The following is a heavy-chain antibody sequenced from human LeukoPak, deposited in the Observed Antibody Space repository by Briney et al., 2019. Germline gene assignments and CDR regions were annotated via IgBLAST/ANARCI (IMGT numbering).Heavy chain of an antibody. V-gene: IGHV4-34*01. J-gene: IGHJ4*02. CDR1: GGSFSGYY. D-gene: IGHD3-10*01. Sequence: SETLSLTCAVYGGSFSGYYWSWIRQPPGKGLEWMGEINHSGSTNHNPSLKSRVAISVDTSKNQFSLKLSSVTAADTAVYYCARADYELLWFGELLFVLDYWGQGTLVTVSS. CDR2: INHSGST. CDR3: ARADYELLWFGELLFVLDY.